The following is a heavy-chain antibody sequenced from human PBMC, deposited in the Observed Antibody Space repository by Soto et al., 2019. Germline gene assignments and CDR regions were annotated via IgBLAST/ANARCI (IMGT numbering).Heavy chain of an antibody. V-gene: IGHV1-2*04. CDR3: ARGYCSSTSCYAFFDY. CDR2: INPNSGGT. Sequence: GASVKVSCKASGYTFTGYYMHWVRQAPGQGLEWMGWINPNSGGTNYAQKFQGWVTMTRDTSISTAYMELSRLRSDDTAVYYCARGYCSSTSCYAFFDYWGQGTLVTVSS. J-gene: IGHJ4*02. D-gene: IGHD2-2*01. CDR1: GYTFTGYY.